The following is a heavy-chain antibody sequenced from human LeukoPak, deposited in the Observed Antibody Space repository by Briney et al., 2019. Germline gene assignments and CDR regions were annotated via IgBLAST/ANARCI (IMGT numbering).Heavy chain of an antibody. Sequence: PGGSLRLSCAASGFTFSSYWMHWVRQAPGKGLVWVSHINSDGSSTSYADSVKGRFTISRDNAKNTLYLQMNSLRAEDTAVYYCARGGYSYGYWFDYWGQGTLVTVSS. CDR1: GFTFSSYW. J-gene: IGHJ4*02. D-gene: IGHD5-18*01. V-gene: IGHV3-74*01. CDR2: INSDGSST. CDR3: ARGGYSYGYWFDY.